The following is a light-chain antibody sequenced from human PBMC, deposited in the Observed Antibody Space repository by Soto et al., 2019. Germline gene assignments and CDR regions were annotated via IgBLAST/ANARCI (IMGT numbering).Light chain of an antibody. CDR2: GAS. J-gene: IGKJ1*01. Sequence: EIVMTQSPATLSVSPGERATLSCRASQSVSSNLAWYQQKSGQAPRLLIYGASLRAPGIPDRFSGSGSGTDFTLTISRLEPEDFAVYYCQQYGSSPRTFGQGTKVDIK. V-gene: IGKV3-20*01. CDR3: QQYGSSPRT. CDR1: QSVSSN.